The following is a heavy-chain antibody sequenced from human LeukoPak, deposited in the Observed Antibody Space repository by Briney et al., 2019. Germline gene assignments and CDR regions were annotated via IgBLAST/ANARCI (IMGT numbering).Heavy chain of an antibody. CDR3: AQGGYSSGWFAY. J-gene: IGHJ4*02. CDR1: GFTFSSYG. D-gene: IGHD6-19*01. V-gene: IGHV3-30*18. Sequence: GGSLRLSCAASGFTFSSYGMHWVRQAPNKGLEWVAVVSYDGSNKYYADSVKGRFTISRDNSKNTLYLQMNSRRAEDTALYYCAQGGYSSGWFAYWGQGTLVTVSS. CDR2: VSYDGSNK.